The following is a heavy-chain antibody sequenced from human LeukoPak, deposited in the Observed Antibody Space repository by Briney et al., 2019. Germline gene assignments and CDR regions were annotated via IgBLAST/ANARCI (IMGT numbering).Heavy chain of an antibody. CDR1: GYTFTSYD. V-gene: IGHV1-8*01. D-gene: IGHD6-13*01. CDR2: MNPNSGNT. CDR3: ARATYSSSWYKASWADAFDI. Sequence: GASVKVSCKASGYTFTSYDINWVRQATGQGLEWMGWMNPNSGNTGYAQKFQGRVTMTRNTSISTAYMELSSLRSEDTAVYYCARATYSSSWYKASWADAFDIWGQGTMVTVSS. J-gene: IGHJ3*02.